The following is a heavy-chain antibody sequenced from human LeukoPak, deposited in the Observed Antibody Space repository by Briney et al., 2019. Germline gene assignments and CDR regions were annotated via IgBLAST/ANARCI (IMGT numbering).Heavy chain of an antibody. CDR2: INHSGST. CDR3: ARVGTYDYVWGSYRSNLDY. CDR1: GGSFSGYY. Sequence: SETLSLTCAVYGGSFSGYYWSWIRQPPGKGPEWIGEINHSGSTNYNPSLKSRVTISVDTSKNQFSLKLSSVTAADTAVYYCARVGTYDYVWGSYRSNLDYWGQGTLVTVSS. D-gene: IGHD3-16*02. V-gene: IGHV4-34*01. J-gene: IGHJ4*02.